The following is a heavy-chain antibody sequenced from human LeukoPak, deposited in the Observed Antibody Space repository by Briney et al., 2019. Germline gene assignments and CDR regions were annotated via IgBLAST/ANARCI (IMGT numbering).Heavy chain of an antibody. Sequence: ASVKVSCKASGYTFTGYYMHWVRQAPGQGLEWMGWINPNSGGTNYAQKFQGRVTMTRDTSISTAYMELSRLRSDDTDVYYCARGPYDILARHDYWGQGTLVTVSS. J-gene: IGHJ4*02. V-gene: IGHV1-2*02. CDR1: GYTFTGYY. CDR2: INPNSGGT. CDR3: ARGPYDILARHDY. D-gene: IGHD3-9*01.